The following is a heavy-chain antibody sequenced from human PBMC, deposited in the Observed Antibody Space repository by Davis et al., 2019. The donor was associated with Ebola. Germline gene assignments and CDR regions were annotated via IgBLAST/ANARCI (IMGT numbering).Heavy chain of an antibody. CDR1: GFTFSSYG. D-gene: IGHD4-17*01. J-gene: IGHJ6*03. V-gene: IGHV3-30*18. CDR3: AKNPTLYGDYFDDYYYMDV. CDR2: ISYDGSNK. Sequence: PGGSLRLSCAASGFTFSSYGMHWVRQAPGKGLEWVAVISYDGSNKYYADSVKGRFTISRDNSKNTLYLQMNSLRAEDTAVYYCAKNPTLYGDYFDDYYYMDVWGKGTTVTVSS.